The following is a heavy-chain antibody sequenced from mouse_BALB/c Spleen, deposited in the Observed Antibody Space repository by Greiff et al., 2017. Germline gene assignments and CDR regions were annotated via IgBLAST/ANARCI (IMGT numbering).Heavy chain of an antibody. CDR1: GYSITSDYA. CDR3: ARPYYYGSFYWYFDV. V-gene: IGHV3-2*02. Sequence: EVKLMESGPGLVKPSQSLSLTCTVTGYSITSDYAWNWIRQFPGNKLEWMGYISYSGSTSYNPSLKSRISITRDTSKNQFFLQLNSVTTEDTATYYCARPYYYGSFYWYFDVWGAGTTVTVSS. J-gene: IGHJ1*01. CDR2: ISYSGST. D-gene: IGHD1-1*01.